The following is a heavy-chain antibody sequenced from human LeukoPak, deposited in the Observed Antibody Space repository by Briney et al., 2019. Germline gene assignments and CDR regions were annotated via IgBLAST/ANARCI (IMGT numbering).Heavy chain of an antibody. V-gene: IGHV3-23*01. D-gene: IGHD6-13*01. J-gene: IGHJ4*02. CDR1: GFTFSSYG. Sequence: GGSLTLSCAASGFTFSSYGMSWVRQAPGKGLEWVSAISGSGGSTYYADSVKGRFTISRDNSKNTLYLQMNSLRAEDTAVYYCGKDIGIAAAGTFSYFDCWGQGTLVTVSS. CDR3: GKDIGIAAAGTFSYFDC. CDR2: ISGSGGST.